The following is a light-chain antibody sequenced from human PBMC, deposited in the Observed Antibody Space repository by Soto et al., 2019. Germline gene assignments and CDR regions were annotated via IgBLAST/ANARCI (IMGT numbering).Light chain of an antibody. Sequence: QSALTQPPSVSASPGQSVTIFCTGTSSDVGGYDYVSWYRQDPGKAPKVIIYDVNKRPSGTPDRFSGSKSGNTASLTISGLQAEDDSDYYCCSYTGTDTSYVFGSGTKLTVL. CDR2: DVN. J-gene: IGLJ1*01. CDR3: CSYTGTDTSYV. V-gene: IGLV2-11*01. CDR1: SSDVGGYDY.